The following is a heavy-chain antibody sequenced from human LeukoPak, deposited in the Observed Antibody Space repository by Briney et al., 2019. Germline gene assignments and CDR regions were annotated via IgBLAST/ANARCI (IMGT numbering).Heavy chain of an antibody. CDR2: ISSSGSNT. D-gene: IGHD6-13*01. J-gene: IGHJ4*02. Sequence: GGSLRLSCAASEFTYGMNWVRQAPGKGLECVSAISSSGSNTYYADSVKGRFTISRDNSKNTLYLQMNSLRAEDTAVYYCAKDLARSAAAYYFDSWGQGTLVTVSS. CDR3: AKDLARSAAAYYFDS. V-gene: IGHV3-23*01. CDR1: EFTYG.